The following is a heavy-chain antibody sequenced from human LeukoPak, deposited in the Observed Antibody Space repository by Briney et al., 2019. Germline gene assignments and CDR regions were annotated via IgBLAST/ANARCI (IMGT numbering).Heavy chain of an antibody. CDR2: IRYDGSNK. V-gene: IGHV3-30*02. CDR3: AKDHLQYGSGSFLDY. Sequence: PGGSLRLSCAASGFTFSSYGMHWVRQAPGKGLEWVAFIRYDGSNKYYADSVKGRFTISRDNSKNTLYLQMNSLRAEDTAVYYCAKDHLQYGSGSFLDYWGQGTLVTVSS. J-gene: IGHJ4*02. CDR1: GFTFSSYG. D-gene: IGHD3-10*01.